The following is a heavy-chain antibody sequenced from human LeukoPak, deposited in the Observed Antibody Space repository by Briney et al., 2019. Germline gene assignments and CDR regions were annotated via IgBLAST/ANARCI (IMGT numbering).Heavy chain of an antibody. Sequence: GRSLRLSCAASGFTFSDYYMSWIRQAPGKGLEWVSYISSSGSTIYYADSVKGRFTISRDNAKNSLYLQMNSLRAEDTAVYYWARRHYDILTGYNTGFDYWGQGTLVTVSS. CDR3: ARRHYDILTGYNTGFDY. D-gene: IGHD3-9*01. CDR2: ISSSGSTI. J-gene: IGHJ4*02. V-gene: IGHV3-11*04. CDR1: GFTFSDYY.